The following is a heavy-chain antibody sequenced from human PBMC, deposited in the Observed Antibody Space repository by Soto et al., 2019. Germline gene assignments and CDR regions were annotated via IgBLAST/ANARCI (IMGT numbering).Heavy chain of an antibody. CDR1: GFTFTSSA. Sequence: SVKVSCKASGFTFTSSAVQWVRQARGQRLEWIGWIVVGSGNTNYAQKFQERVTITRDMSTSAAYMELSSLRSEDTAVYYCAAESMVRGEGYYYGMDVWGQGTTVTVSS. CDR2: IVVGSGNT. CDR3: AAESMVRGEGYYYGMDV. D-gene: IGHD3-10*01. J-gene: IGHJ6*02. V-gene: IGHV1-58*01.